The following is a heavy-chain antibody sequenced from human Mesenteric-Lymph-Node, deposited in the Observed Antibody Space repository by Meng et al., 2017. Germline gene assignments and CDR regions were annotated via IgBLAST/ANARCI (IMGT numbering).Heavy chain of an antibody. CDR1: GYTFTSYY. V-gene: IGHV7-4-1*02. D-gene: IGHD6-19*01. CDR3: GTLKYTSGFYGPAY. J-gene: IGHJ4*02. Sequence: QGQLVQSGAEVKKPGASVKVSCKASGYTFTSYYMHWVRQAPGQGLEWMGWISTNTGNPTYAQGFTGRFVFSVDTSVSTAYLQISSLKAEDTAVYYCGTLKYTSGFYGPAYWGQGALVTVSS. CDR2: ISTNTGNP.